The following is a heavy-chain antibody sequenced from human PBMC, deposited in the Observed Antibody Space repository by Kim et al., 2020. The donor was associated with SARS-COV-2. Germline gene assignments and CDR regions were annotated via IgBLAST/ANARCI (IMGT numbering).Heavy chain of an antibody. Sequence: GGTNYAQKFQGRVTMTMDTSISTAFMELTGLRSDDTAVYYCARVYSTIENYWGQGTLVTVSS. D-gene: IGHD3-3*01. J-gene: IGHJ4*02. CDR2: GGT. CDR3: ARVYSTIENY. V-gene: IGHV1-2*02.